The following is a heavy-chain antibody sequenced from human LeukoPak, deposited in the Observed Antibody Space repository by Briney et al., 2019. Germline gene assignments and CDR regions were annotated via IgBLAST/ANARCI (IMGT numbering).Heavy chain of an antibody. CDR3: ARDVGT. Sequence: GGSLRLSCAASGFTFGDYGMSWVRQAPGKGLEWVSGLNWDGGTTGHADSVKGRFTISRDNAKNTLYLQMSSLRAEDTAVYYCARDVGTWGQGTLVTVSS. CDR2: LNWDGGTT. J-gene: IGHJ5*02. CDR1: GFTFGDYG. V-gene: IGHV3-20*04. D-gene: IGHD7-27*01.